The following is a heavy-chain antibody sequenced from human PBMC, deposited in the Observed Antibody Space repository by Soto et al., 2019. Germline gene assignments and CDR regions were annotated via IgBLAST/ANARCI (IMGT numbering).Heavy chain of an antibody. D-gene: IGHD3-16*01. Sequence: SETLSLTYTVSGGTISSYDLCWTRQTAGKGLEWIGRFYPTGKTNYNPSLQSRLTMSADTSRNQFSLNLTSVTAADTAVYYCARCGLDYGMDVWVQGTKVTVSS. CDR1: GGTISSYD. V-gene: IGHV4-4*07. J-gene: IGHJ6*02. CDR3: ARCGLDYGMDV. CDR2: FYPTGKT.